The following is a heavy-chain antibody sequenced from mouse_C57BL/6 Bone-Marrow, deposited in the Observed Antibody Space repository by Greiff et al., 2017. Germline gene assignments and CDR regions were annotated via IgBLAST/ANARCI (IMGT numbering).Heavy chain of an antibody. CDR2: IDPSDSYT. CDR3: ARSMVTTDAY. D-gene: IGHD2-2*01. CDR1: GYTFTSYW. J-gene: IGHJ3*01. Sequence: QVQLQQSGAELVMPGASVKLSCKASGYTFTSYWMHWVKQRPGQGLEWIGEIDPSDSYTNYNQKFKGKSTLTVDKSSSTAYMQLSSLTSEDSAVYYCARSMVTTDAYWGQGTLVTVSA. V-gene: IGHV1-69*01.